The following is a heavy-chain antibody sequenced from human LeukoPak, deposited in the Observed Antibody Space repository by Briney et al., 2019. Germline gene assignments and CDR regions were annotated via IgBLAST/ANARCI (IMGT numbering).Heavy chain of an antibody. D-gene: IGHD6-13*01. Sequence: GASVKVPCKASGFTFTSSAVQWVRQARGQRLEWIGWILVGSGNTKYAQKFQERVTITRDMSTSKAYMELSSLRSEDTAVYYCAASSSWDRYYYYYGMDVWGKGTTVTVSS. CDR2: ILVGSGNT. V-gene: IGHV1-58*01. CDR1: GFTFTSSA. CDR3: AASSSWDRYYYYYGMDV. J-gene: IGHJ6*01.